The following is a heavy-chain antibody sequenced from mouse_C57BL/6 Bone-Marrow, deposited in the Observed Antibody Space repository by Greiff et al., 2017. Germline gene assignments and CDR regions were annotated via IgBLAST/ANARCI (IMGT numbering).Heavy chain of an antibody. CDR3: TLYGSYYFDD. CDR1: GYTFTDYE. D-gene: IGHD1-1*01. V-gene: IGHV1-15*01. CDR2: IDPETGGT. J-gene: IGHJ2*01. Sequence: QVQLQQSGAELVRPGASVTLSCKASGYTFTDYEMHWVKQTPVHGLEWIGAIDPETGGTAYNQKFKGKAILTADKSSSTAYMELRSLTSEDSAVYYCTLYGSYYFDDWGKGTTLTVSS.